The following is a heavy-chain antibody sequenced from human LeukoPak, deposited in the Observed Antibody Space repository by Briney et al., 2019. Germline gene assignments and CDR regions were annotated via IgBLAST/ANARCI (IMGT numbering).Heavy chain of an antibody. CDR2: MNPNSGNT. V-gene: IGHV1-8*01. D-gene: IGHD6-6*01. CDR3: ARTRAARRGNRFDP. Sequence: ASVKVSCKASGYTFTSYDINWVRQATGQGLEWMGWMNPNSGNTGYAQKFQGRVTMTRNTSVSTAYMELSSLRSEDTAVYYCARTRAARRGNRFDPWGQGTLVTVSS. CDR1: GYTFTSYD. J-gene: IGHJ5*02.